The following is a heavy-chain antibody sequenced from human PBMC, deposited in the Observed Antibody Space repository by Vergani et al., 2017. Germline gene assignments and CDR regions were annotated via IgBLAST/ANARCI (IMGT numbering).Heavy chain of an antibody. D-gene: IGHD4-17*01. CDR2: IIPILGIA. J-gene: IGHJ4*02. CDR3: ARDRPYGAFDY. V-gene: IGHV1-69*04. CDR1: GGTFSSYS. Sequence: QVQLVQSGAEVKKPGSSVKVSCKASGGTFSSYSISWVRQAPGQGLEWMGRIIPILGIANYAQKFQGRVTITADKSTSTAYMELSSLRSEDTAVYYCARDRPYGAFDYWGQGTLVTVSS.